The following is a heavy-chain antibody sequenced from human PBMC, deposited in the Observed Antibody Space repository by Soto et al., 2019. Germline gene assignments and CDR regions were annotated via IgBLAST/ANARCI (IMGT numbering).Heavy chain of an antibody. Sequence: PETLSITCTFSVGSISISSYYWGWIRQPPGKGLEWIGSIYYSGSTYYNPSLRSRVTISVDTSKNQFSLKLSSVTAADTAVYYCASLIGYSYGYYFDYWGQVTMVTVSS. J-gene: IGHJ4*02. D-gene: IGHD5-18*01. CDR2: IYYSGST. CDR1: VGSISISSYY. CDR3: ASLIGYSYGYYFDY. V-gene: IGHV4-39*01.